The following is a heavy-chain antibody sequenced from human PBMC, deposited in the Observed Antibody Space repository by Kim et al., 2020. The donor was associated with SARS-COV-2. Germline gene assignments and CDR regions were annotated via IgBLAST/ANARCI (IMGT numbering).Heavy chain of an antibody. J-gene: IGHJ6*02. D-gene: IGHD3-9*01. Sequence: GGSLRLSCAASGFTFSSYAMSWVRQAPGKGLEWVSAISGSGGSTYYADSVKGRFTISRDNSKNTLYLQMNSLRAEDTAVYYCAKPPMTNYYDILTGYYMDYYYYGMDVWCQGTTVTVSS. CDR3: AKPPMTNYYDILTGYYMDYYYYGMDV. CDR1: GFTFSSYA. CDR2: ISGSGGST. V-gene: IGHV3-23*01.